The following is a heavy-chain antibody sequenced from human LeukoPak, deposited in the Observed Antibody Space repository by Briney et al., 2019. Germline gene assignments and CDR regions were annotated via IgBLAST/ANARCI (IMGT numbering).Heavy chain of an antibody. CDR2: IYYSGST. V-gene: IGHV4-39*07. CDR1: GGSISSSSYY. J-gene: IGHJ4*02. D-gene: IGHD3-16*01. Sequence: PSETLSLTCTVSGGSISSSSYYWGWIRQPPGKGLEWIGSIYYSGSTYYNPSLKSRVTISVDTSKNQFSLKLSSVTAADTAVYYCARESVFGNYYFDYWGQGTLVTVSS. CDR3: ARESVFGNYYFDY.